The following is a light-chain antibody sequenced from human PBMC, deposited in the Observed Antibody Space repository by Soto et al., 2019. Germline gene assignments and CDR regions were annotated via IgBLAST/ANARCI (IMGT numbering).Light chain of an antibody. Sequence: SALTQPASVSGSPGQSITISRTGTSSDVGSYNLVSWYQQHPGKAPKLMIYEVSKRPSGVSNRFSGSKSGNTASLTISGLQAEDEADYYCCSYAGTPYVFGTGTKVTVL. V-gene: IGLV2-23*02. CDR1: SSDVGSYNL. J-gene: IGLJ1*01. CDR3: CSYAGTPYV. CDR2: EVS.